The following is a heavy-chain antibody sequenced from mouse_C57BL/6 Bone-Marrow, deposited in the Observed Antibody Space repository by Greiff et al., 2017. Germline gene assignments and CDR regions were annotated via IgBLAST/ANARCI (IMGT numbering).Heavy chain of an antibody. CDR3: TREGESTFAY. Sequence: EVMLVESGEGLVKPGGSLKLSCAASGFTFSSYAMSWVRQTPEKRLEWVAYISSGGDYIYYADTVKGRFTISRDNARNTLYLQMSRLKSEDTAMYYWTREGESTFAYWGQGTLVTVSA. CDR2: ISSGGDYI. V-gene: IGHV5-9-1*02. D-gene: IGHD5-1*01. CDR1: GFTFSSYA. J-gene: IGHJ3*01.